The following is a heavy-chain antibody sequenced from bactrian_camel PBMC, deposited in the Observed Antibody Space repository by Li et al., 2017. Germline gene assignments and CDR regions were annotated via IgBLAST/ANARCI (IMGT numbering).Heavy chain of an antibody. CDR3: ATVSNPVRGSWSDLAYNY. D-gene: IGHD6*01. CDR2: ISSLGATK. V-gene: IGHV3S1*01. J-gene: IGHJ4*01. CDR1: GFTFNSGW. Sequence: HVQLVESGGGLVQPGGSLRLSCAASGFTFNSGWMYWVRQAPGKGLEWVSQISSLGATKRYADSENGRFTISRDNAKNMMYLQMNSLKSEDTALYYCATVSNPVRGSWSDLAYNYWGQGTQVTVS.